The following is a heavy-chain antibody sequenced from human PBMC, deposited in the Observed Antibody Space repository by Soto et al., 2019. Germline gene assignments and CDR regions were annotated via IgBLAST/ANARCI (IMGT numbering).Heavy chain of an antibody. J-gene: IGHJ6*02. D-gene: IGHD3-3*01. CDR1: GYTFTVYY. CDR2: INPNSGGT. Sequence: GASLKVSCKGSGYTFTVYYRHLGRQSPERWLECVVWINPNSGGTNYAQKFQGWVTMTSDTSISTAYMELSRLRSDDTAVYYCARDHSDFWSGYFQTWLLGGMDVWGQATTVTVSS. CDR3: ARDHSDFWSGYFQTWLLGGMDV. V-gene: IGHV1-2*04.